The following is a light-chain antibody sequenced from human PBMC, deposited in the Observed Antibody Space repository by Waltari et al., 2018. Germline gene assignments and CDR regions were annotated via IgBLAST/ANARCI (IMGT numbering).Light chain of an antibody. CDR3: QQSYGTPPNG. V-gene: IGKV1-39*01. Sequence: DIQMTQSPSSLSASVGDRVTITCRASQSVNNYLHWYQQKAGKAPKLLIYGASNLQTDVPSRFSGSGSGTEYTLTISSLQPEDFATYYCQQSYGTPPNGFGQGTRLDI. J-gene: IGKJ5*01. CDR2: GAS. CDR1: QSVNNY.